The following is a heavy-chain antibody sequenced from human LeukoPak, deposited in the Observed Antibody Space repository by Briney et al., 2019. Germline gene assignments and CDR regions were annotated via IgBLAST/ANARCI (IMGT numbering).Heavy chain of an antibody. V-gene: IGHV5-51*01. CDR3: VRFVSGYERDAFDI. J-gene: IGHJ3*02. D-gene: IGHD5-12*01. Sequence: GESLKISCKGFGYSFTSYWIGWVRQMPGKGLEWMGMIYPGDSDTKYSPSFQGHVTISGDKSISTAYLQWSSLKAADSAVNYCVRFVSGYERDAFDIWGQGTMVTVPS. CDR1: GYSFTSYW. CDR2: IYPGDSDT.